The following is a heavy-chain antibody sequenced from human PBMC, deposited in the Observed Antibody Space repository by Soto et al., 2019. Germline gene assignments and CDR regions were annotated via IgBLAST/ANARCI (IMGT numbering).Heavy chain of an antibody. V-gene: IGHV3-7*01. CDR2: IKLDGSEK. Sequence: EVQLVESGGGLVQPWGSLRLSCAASGFTFSTYWMTWVRQAPGKGLEWVASIKLDGSEKQYVDSVKGRFTISRDNAKESLYLQMNSLRGEDSGLYYCARGTTAADWGQGTRVTVSS. J-gene: IGHJ4*02. CDR3: ARGTTAAD. D-gene: IGHD6-25*01. CDR1: GFTFSTYW.